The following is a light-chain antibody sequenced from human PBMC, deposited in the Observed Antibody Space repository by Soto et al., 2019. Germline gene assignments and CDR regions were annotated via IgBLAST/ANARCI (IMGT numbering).Light chain of an antibody. V-gene: IGKV1-5*01. Sequence: DIQMTQSPSTLSASVGDRVTISCRASQSISSWLAWYQLKPGKAPKLLIYDASSLESGVPSRFSGSGSGTEFTLTISSLQPEDFAVYYCQQRSNWPLTFGGGTKVEIK. CDR1: QSISSW. CDR2: DAS. CDR3: QQRSNWPLT. J-gene: IGKJ4*01.